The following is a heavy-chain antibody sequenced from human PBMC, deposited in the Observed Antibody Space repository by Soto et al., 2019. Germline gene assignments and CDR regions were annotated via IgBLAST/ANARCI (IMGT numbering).Heavy chain of an antibody. CDR1: GGSVSSGSYY. CDR3: ARALIQSPPELGMAAFDI. CDR2: IYYSGST. Sequence: SETLSLTCTVSGGSVSSGSYYWSWIRQPPGKGLEWIGYIYYSGSTNYNPSLKSRVTISVDTSKNQFSLKLSSVTAADAAVYYCARALIQSPPELGMAAFDIWGQGTMVTVSS. J-gene: IGHJ3*02. V-gene: IGHV4-61*01. D-gene: IGHD7-27*01.